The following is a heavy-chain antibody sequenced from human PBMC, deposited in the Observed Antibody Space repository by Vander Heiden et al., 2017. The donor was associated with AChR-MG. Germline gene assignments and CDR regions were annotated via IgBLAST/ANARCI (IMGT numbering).Heavy chain of an antibody. CDR1: GFTFSSHA. CDR2: ISGSGGST. Sequence: EVQLLESGGGLVQPGGSLRLSCAASGFTFSSHAMSWVRQAPGKGVEGVSAISGSGGSTYYADSVKGRFTISRDNSKNTLYLQMNSLRAEDTAVYYCAKIDIVVVVAAPTIDYWGQGTLVTVYS. V-gene: IGHV3-23*01. D-gene: IGHD2-15*01. J-gene: IGHJ4*02. CDR3: AKIDIVVVVAAPTIDY.